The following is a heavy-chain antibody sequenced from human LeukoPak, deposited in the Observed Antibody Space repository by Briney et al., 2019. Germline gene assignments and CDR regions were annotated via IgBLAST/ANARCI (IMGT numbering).Heavy chain of an antibody. V-gene: IGHV3-23*01. D-gene: IGHD6-13*01. CDR2: ISGSGGST. CDR3: AKGSLLSSSSWYGIFDY. CDR1: GFTFSSYA. J-gene: IGHJ4*02. Sequence: PGGSLRLSCAASGFTFSSYAMSWVRQAPGKGLEWVSAISGSGGSTYYADSVKGRFTISGDNSKNTLYLQMNSLRAEDTAVYYCAKGSLLSSSSWYGIFDYWGQGTLVTVSS.